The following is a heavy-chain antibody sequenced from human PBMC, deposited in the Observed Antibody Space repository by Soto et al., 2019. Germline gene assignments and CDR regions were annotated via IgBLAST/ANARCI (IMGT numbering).Heavy chain of an antibody. Sequence: PGGSLRLSCAASGFTFSNYAMHWVRQAPGKGLEYVSAISSAGGTTYYANSVKGRFAISRDNSKNTLYLQMGSLRAEDMAVYYCARVRCSGGSCSLVEGYYYYMDVWGKGTTVTVSS. CDR3: ARVRCSGGSCSLVEGYYYYMDV. J-gene: IGHJ6*03. D-gene: IGHD2-15*01. V-gene: IGHV3-64*01. CDR2: ISSAGGTT. CDR1: GFTFSNYA.